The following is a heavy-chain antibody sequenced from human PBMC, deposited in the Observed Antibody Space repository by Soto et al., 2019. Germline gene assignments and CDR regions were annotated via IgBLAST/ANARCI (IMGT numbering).Heavy chain of an antibody. Sequence: EVQLVESGGGLVQPGGSLRLSGAASGFTFSSYGMHWVRQAPGKGLVWVSSISSDASSTSYADPVKGRFTISRDNAKNTVFLQMNSVRAEDTAVYYCARLPNKSPQNWGQGTLVIVSP. CDR2: ISSDASST. CDR3: ARLPNKSPQN. J-gene: IGHJ1*01. CDR1: GFTFSSYG. V-gene: IGHV3-74*01.